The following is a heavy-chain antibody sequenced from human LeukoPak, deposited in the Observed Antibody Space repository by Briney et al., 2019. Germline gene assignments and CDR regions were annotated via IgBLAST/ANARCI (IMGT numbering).Heavy chain of an antibody. CDR3: AKDGYGDYAYYFDY. CDR1: GFTFSNYW. D-gene: IGHD4-17*01. J-gene: IGHJ4*02. Sequence: PGGSLRLSCAASGFTFSNYWMTWVRQAPGKGLEWVANIKQDESEKYYVDSVKGRFTVSRDNSKNSVYLQMNSLRAEDTAVYYCAKDGYGDYAYYFDYWGQGTLVTVSS. V-gene: IGHV3-7*03. CDR2: IKQDESEK.